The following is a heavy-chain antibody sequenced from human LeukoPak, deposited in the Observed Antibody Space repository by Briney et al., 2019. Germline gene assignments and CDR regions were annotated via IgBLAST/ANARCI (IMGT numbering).Heavy chain of an antibody. CDR2: IIPILGIA. Sequence: ALVKVSCKASGYTFTSYYMHWVRQAPGQGLEWMGRIIPILGIANYAQKFQGRVTITADKSTSTAYMELSSLRSEDTAVYYCARHDETGYSSSWYEYWGQGTLVTVSS. CDR3: ARHDETGYSSSWYEY. V-gene: IGHV1-69*02. J-gene: IGHJ4*02. D-gene: IGHD6-13*01. CDR1: GYTFTSYY.